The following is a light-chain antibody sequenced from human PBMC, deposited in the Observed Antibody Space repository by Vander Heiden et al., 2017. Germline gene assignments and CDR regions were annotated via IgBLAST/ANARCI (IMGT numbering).Light chain of an antibody. CDR2: NAF. Sequence: AIRLTQSPSSLSASVGDSVSITCRASQGIGNDLGWYQMKPGKAPKLLIYNAFSLQSGVPSRFGGSKSGTEFTLTISSLQPEDFATYYCLQDDSYPYTFGQGTKLEIK. J-gene: IGKJ2*01. V-gene: IGKV1-6*01. CDR1: QGIGND. CDR3: LQDDSYPYT.